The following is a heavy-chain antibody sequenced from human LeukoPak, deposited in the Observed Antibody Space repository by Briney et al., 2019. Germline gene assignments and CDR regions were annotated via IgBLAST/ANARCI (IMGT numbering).Heavy chain of an antibody. CDR2: ISSSGSTI. CDR1: GFTFSDYY. Sequence: GGSLRLSCAASGFTFSDYYMSWIRQAPGKGLEWVSYISSSGSTIYYADSVKGRFTISRDNAKNSLYLQMNSLRAEDTAVYYCAKDKAYGSGSYYSAEYFQHWGQGTLVTVSS. J-gene: IGHJ1*01. CDR3: AKDKAYGSGSYYSAEYFQH. V-gene: IGHV3-11*01. D-gene: IGHD3-10*01.